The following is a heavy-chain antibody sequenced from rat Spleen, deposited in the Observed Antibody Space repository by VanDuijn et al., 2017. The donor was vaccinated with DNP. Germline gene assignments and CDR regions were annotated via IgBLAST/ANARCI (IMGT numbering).Heavy chain of an antibody. Sequence: EVQLQESGSGLVKPSQSLSLTCSVTGYSITSNYWGWIRKFPGNKMEYIGHISYSGSTNYNPYLKSRISITRDKSKNHVFTHLNSVTSEDTATYYCARLTMYFDYWGQGVIVPVSS. CDR1: GYSITSNY. CDR3: ARLTMYFDY. D-gene: IGHD1-12*01. J-gene: IGHJ2*01. V-gene: IGHV3-1*01. CDR2: ISYSGST.